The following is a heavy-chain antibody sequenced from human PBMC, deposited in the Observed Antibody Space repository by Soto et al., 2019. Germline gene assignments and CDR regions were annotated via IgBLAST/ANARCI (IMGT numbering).Heavy chain of an antibody. Sequence: PSATXSLTCTCSVCSVIIGSYYLSWVRQPPGNGLEWIGYIYYSGSTNYNPSLKSRVTISVDTSKNHFSLKLRSVTAADTAVYYCAREKETRYFAWLINWFDPWGQGTLVTVSS. V-gene: IGHV4-61*01. D-gene: IGHD3-9*01. CDR3: AREKETRYFAWLINWFDP. CDR2: IYYSGST. J-gene: IGHJ5*02. CDR1: VCSVIIGSYY.